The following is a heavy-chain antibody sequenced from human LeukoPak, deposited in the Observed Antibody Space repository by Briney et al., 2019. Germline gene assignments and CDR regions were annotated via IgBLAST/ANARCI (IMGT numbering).Heavy chain of an antibody. CDR1: GFTFSNAW. D-gene: IGHD4-17*01. Sequence: GGSLRLSCAASGFTFSNAWMSWVHQAPGKGLEWVGRIKSKTDGGTTDYAAPVKGRFTISRDDSKNTLYLQMNSLKTEDTAVYYCTTDSPHSTVTTPLLYWGQGTLVTVSS. V-gene: IGHV3-15*01. CDR2: IKSKTDGGTT. CDR3: TTDSPHSTVTTPLLY. J-gene: IGHJ4*02.